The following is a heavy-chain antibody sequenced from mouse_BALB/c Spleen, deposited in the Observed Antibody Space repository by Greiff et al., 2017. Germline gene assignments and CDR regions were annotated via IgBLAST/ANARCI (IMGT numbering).Heavy chain of an antibody. CDR1: GFAFSSYD. J-gene: IGHJ4*01. CDR2: ISSGGSYT. Sequence: EVKLVESGGGLVKPGGSLKLSCAASGFAFSSYDMSWVRQTPEKRLEWVAYISSGGSYTYYPDSVKGRFTISRDNAKNTLYLQMSSLKSEDTAMYYCARGGGMDYWGQGTSVTVSS. CDR3: ARGGGMDY. V-gene: IGHV5-12-1*01.